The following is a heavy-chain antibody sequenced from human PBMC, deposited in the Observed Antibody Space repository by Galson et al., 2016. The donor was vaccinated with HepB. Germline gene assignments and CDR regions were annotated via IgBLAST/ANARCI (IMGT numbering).Heavy chain of an antibody. J-gene: IGHJ6*02. CDR2: IVPIYVIV. CDR3: ATKPRYCSGENCYYDGMDV. CDR1: GGTFSTYA. D-gene: IGHD2-15*01. Sequence: SVKVSCKASGGTFSTYAISWVRQAPGQGLEWMGGIVPIYVIVKYAQKFQGRVMITADESTGTVYMELSSLRSEDTALYSCATKPRYCSGENCYYDGMDVWGQGTTVTVSS. V-gene: IGHV1-69*13.